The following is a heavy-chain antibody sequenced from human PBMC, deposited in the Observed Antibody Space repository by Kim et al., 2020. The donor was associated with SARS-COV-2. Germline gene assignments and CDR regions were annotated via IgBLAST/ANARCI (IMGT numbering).Heavy chain of an antibody. D-gene: IGHD6-19*01. Sequence: KGRFTISGDNAKTSLYLQMNSLRAEDTAVYYCARDSSGWYRGGLGWFDPWGQGTLVTVSS. V-gene: IGHV3-11*06. J-gene: IGHJ5*02. CDR3: ARDSSGWYRGGLGWFDP.